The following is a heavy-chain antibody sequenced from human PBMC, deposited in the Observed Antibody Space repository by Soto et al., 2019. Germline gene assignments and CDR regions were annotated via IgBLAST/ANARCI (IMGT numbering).Heavy chain of an antibody. V-gene: IGHV3-21*01. CDR2: ISSSSSYI. CDR3: ASGEPGIAAAVTVDY. Sequence: EVQLVESGGGLVKPGGSLRLSCAASGFTINSYTMNWVRQAPGKGLEWVSCISSSSSYIDYADSVKGRFTISRDNAKNSLWLQMNSLRAEDTAVYYCASGEPGIAAAVTVDYWGQGTLVTVSS. D-gene: IGHD6-13*01. CDR1: GFTINSYT. J-gene: IGHJ4*02.